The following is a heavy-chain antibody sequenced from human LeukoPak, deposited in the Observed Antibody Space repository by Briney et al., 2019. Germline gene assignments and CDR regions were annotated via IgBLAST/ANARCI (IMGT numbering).Heavy chain of an antibody. Sequence: SPSETLSLTCTVSGGSISSSSYYWGWIRQPPGKGLEWIGAVYHTGTTYYSPSLSSRVTISVDTSKNQFSLRLKTVTAADTAVYYCARWIVGRYFEWLPPRPVNDAFDIWGPGTTVTISA. D-gene: IGHD3-9*01. CDR1: GGSISSSSYY. CDR3: ARWIVGRYFEWLPPRPVNDAFDI. CDR2: VYHTGTT. V-gene: IGHV4-39*07. J-gene: IGHJ3*02.